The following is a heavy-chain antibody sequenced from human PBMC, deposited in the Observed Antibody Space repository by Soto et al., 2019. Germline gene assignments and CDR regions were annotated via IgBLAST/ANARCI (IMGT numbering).Heavy chain of an antibody. CDR1: GGSISSGGYY. Sequence: SETLSLTCTVSGGSISSGGYYWYWIRQHPGKGLEWIGYIYYSGTTYYNPSLKSRVTISVDTSKNQFSLKLSSVTAADTAVYYCAASCLSCDGFTYSGMYVCGQGTTVTVS. J-gene: IGHJ6*02. V-gene: IGHV4-31*03. CDR3: AASCLSCDGFTYSGMYV. CDR2: IYYSGTT. D-gene: IGHD2-2*03.